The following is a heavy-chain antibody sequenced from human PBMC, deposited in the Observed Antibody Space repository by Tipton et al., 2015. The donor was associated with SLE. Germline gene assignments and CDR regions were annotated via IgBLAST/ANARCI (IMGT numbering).Heavy chain of an antibody. V-gene: IGHV3-30*18. J-gene: IGHJ4*02. CDR2: IWYDGSNK. Sequence: SLRLSCAASGFTFSNYAMHWVRQAPGKGLEWVAVIWYDGSNKYYADSVKGRFTISRDNSKNTLFLQMDSLRSEDTAVYYCAKGRYSYGAGIYYLFGYWGQGTLVSVSS. CDR1: GFTFSNYA. CDR3: AKGRYSYGAGIYYLFGY. D-gene: IGHD3-10*01.